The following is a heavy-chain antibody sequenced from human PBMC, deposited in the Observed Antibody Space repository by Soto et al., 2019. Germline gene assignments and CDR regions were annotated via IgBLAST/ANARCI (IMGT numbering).Heavy chain of an antibody. Sequence: ASVKVSCKVSGYTLTELSMHWVRQAPGKGLEWMGGFDPEDGETIYAQKFQGRVTMTEDTSTDTAYMELSSLRSEDTAVYYCATDRGMCSGYHFDYWGQGTLVTVSS. J-gene: IGHJ4*02. CDR2: FDPEDGET. V-gene: IGHV1-24*01. CDR3: ATDRGMCSGYHFDY. D-gene: IGHD3-22*01. CDR1: GYTLTELS.